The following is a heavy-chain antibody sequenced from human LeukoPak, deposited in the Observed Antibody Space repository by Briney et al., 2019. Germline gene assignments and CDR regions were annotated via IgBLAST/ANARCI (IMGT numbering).Heavy chain of an antibody. Sequence: GASVKVSCKASGYTFTSYGISWVRQAPGQGLEWMGWISAYNGNTNYAQKLQGRVTMTTDTSTSTAYMELRSLRSDDTAVYYCAREIVVVVPAAKPIKGGWFDPWGQGTLVTVSS. J-gene: IGHJ5*02. CDR2: ISAYNGNT. V-gene: IGHV1-18*01. CDR1: GYTFTSYG. D-gene: IGHD2-2*02. CDR3: AREIVVVVPAAKPIKGGWFDP.